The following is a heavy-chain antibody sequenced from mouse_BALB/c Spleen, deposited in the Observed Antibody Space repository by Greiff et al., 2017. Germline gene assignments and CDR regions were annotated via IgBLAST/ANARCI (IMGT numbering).Heavy chain of an antibody. Sequence: VQLQQSGPGLVQPSQSLSITCTVSGFSLTSYGVHWVRQSPGKGLEWLGVIWSGGSTDYNAAFISRLSISKDNSTSQVFFKMNSLQANDTAIYYCAFYYYGSSTGAMDYWGQGTSVTVSS. V-gene: IGHV2-2*02. D-gene: IGHD1-1*01. CDR1: GFSLTSYG. CDR2: IWSGGST. J-gene: IGHJ4*01. CDR3: AFYYYGSSTGAMDY.